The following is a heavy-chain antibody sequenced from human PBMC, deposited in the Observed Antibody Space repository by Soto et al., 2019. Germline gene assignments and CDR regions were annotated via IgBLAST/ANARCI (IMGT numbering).Heavy chain of an antibody. J-gene: IGHJ4*02. CDR2: INPNSGNI. CDR3: ARGRASGSYYLLDY. D-gene: IGHD3-10*01. V-gene: IGHV1-8*01. Sequence: ASVKVSCKASGDTFTTHDINWVRQATGHGLEWMGWINPNSGNIGYAQRFQGRVTMTRDTAIRTAYMEVSSLRSDDTAVYYCARGRASGSYYLLDYWGQGTLVTVSS. CDR1: GDTFTTHD.